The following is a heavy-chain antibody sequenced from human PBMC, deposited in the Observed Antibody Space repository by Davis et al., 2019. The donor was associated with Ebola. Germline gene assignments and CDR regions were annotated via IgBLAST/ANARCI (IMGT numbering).Heavy chain of an antibody. J-gene: IGHJ6*01. CDR3: TLLQEHL. CDR1: GFTFSYHY. CDR2: ISSSSSYI. V-gene: IGHV3-21*01. Sequence: GESLKISCAASGFTFSYHYMTWIRQAPGKGLEWVSSISSSSSYIYYADSVKGRFTISRDNGKNSLYLQMNSLHQGPIGLPPGTLLQEHLWG.